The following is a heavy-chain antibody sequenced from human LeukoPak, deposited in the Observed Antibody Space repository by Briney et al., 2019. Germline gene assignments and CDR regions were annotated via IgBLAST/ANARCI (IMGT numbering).Heavy chain of an antibody. CDR2: ISSSSSTI. CDR1: GFTFNTYS. J-gene: IGHJ4*02. Sequence: GRSLRLSCAASGFTFNTYSMNWVRQAPGKGLEWVSYISSSSSTIYYADSVKGRFTISRDNAKNSLYLQMNSLRAEDTAVYYCSRLRGYSYGYGDYWGQGTLVTVSS. V-gene: IGHV3-48*04. D-gene: IGHD5-18*01. CDR3: SRLRGYSYGYGDY.